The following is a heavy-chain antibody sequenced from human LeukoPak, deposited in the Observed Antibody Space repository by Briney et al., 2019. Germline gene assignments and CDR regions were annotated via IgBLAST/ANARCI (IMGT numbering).Heavy chain of an antibody. V-gene: IGHV4-59*12. J-gene: IGHJ3*02. CDR2: IYYSGST. D-gene: IGHD3-10*01. CDR1: GGSISSYY. CDR3: ARDKSRTYGSADAFDI. Sequence: SETLSLTCTVSGGSISSYYWSWIRQPPGKGLEWIGYIYYSGSTNYNPSLKSRVTISVDTSKNQFSLKLSSVTAADTAVYYCARDKSRTYGSADAFDIWGQGTMVTVSS.